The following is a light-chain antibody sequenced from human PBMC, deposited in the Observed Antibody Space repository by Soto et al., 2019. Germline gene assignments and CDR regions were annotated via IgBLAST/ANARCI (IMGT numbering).Light chain of an antibody. J-gene: IGKJ4*01. CDR2: DTS. V-gene: IGKV3-15*01. CDR3: QRFNRRPLS. Sequence: EIVLTQSPAALSVSAGERVTLSCWASQSVGSTLNWYQQRPGQAPRLLIYDTSIRATGIPARFSGSGSGTEFTLTIASLQSEDFGVYYCQRFNRRPLSFGGGTKVDI. CDR1: QSVGST.